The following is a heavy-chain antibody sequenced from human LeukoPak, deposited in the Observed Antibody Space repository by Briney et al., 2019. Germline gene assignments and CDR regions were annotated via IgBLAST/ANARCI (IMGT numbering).Heavy chain of an antibody. V-gene: IGHV4-4*07. CDR1: GDSITNHY. D-gene: IGHD2-21*01. CDR2: IDGRGTP. CDR3: ATEGPMMWRPPHFES. J-gene: IGHJ4*02. Sequence: SETLSLTCTVSGDSITNHYWAWIRQPAGKGLEWIGRIDGRGTPIYSPSLRSRVTMSLDTSNNQFSLRLNSVTAADTAIYCCATEGPMMWRPPHFESWGQGTLVTVSS.